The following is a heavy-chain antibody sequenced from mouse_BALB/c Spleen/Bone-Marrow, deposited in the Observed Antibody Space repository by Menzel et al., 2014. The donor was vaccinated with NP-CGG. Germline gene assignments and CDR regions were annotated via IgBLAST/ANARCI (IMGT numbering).Heavy chain of an antibody. CDR2: INPSNGRT. Sequence: QVQLQQSGAELVKPEASVKLSCKASGYTFTSYWMHWVKQRPGQGLEWIGEINPSNGRTNYNEKFKSKATLTVDKSSSTAYMQLSSLTSEDSAVYYCARCYYGNYFHYWRQATPLPVSS. J-gene: IGHJ2*01. V-gene: IGHV1S81*02. D-gene: IGHD2-1*01. CDR3: ARCYYGNYFHY. CDR1: GYTFTSYW.